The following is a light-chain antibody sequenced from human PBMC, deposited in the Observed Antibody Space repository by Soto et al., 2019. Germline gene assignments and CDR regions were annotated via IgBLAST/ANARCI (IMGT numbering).Light chain of an antibody. Sequence: SVLTQPPSASGTPGQTVTMSCSGSSSNLGSNPGNCYQQFPGAAPRTPMYSNKELPSGVPDRFSVSKFSTSASLAINGLQSDDEAECSCAAWDDSLKAVVFGGGTKLTVL. CDR2: SNK. CDR1: SSNLGSNP. J-gene: IGLJ2*01. CDR3: AAWDDSLKAVV. V-gene: IGLV1-44*01.